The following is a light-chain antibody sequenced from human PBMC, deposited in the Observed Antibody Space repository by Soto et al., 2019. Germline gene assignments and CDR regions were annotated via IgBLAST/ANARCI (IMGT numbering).Light chain of an antibody. V-gene: IGLV1-44*01. CDR2: SNN. CDR3: AAWDDSLL. Sequence: QSVLTQPPSASGTPGQRVTISCSGSSSNIGSNTVNWYQQLPGTAPKLLIYSNNQRPSGVPDRFSGSKSGTSASLAISGLQSEDDADYYCAAWDDSLLFGGGTKLTVL. J-gene: IGLJ2*01. CDR1: SSNIGSNT.